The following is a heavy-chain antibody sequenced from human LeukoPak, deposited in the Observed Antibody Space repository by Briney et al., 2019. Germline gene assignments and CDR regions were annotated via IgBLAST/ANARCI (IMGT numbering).Heavy chain of an antibody. CDR3: TRVTYXXDNSGYFHFDS. J-gene: IGHJ4*02. V-gene: IGHV3-49*04. D-gene: IGHD3-22*01. Sequence: PGRSLRLSCTTSGFTFGDYAMSWVRQAPGKGLEWVRFIRRKAHGGTTEYAASVKGRFSSSRDDSKSIAYLQMNSLKTKDTAVYFCTRVTYXXDNSGYFHFDSWGQGSLVTVSS. CDR1: GFTFGDYA. CDR2: IRRKAHGGTT.